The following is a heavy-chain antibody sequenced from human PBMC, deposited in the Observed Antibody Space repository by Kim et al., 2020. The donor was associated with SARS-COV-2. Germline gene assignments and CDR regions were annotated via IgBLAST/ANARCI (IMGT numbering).Heavy chain of an antibody. V-gene: IGHV4-61*02. Sequence: LSLTCTVSGGSISSGSYYWSWIRQPAGKGLEWIGRIYTSGSTNYNPTLKSRVTISVDTSKNQFSLKLSSVTAADTAVYYCARDAGDTEHFDYWGQGTLVTVSS. CDR3: ARDAGDTEHFDY. J-gene: IGHJ4*02. CDR2: IYTSGST. CDR1: GGSISSGSYY.